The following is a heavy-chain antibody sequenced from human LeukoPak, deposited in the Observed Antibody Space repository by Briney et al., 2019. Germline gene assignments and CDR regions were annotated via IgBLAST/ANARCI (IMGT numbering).Heavy chain of an antibody. J-gene: IGHJ3*02. V-gene: IGHV5-51*01. CDR3: AVGDYEDSDAFDI. CDR2: IYPDDSDT. D-gene: IGHD4-17*01. CDR1: GYSFTSYW. Sequence: GESLKISCKGSGYSFTSYWIGWVRQMPGKGLDWMGIIYPDDSDTRYSPSFQGQVTISADKSITTAYLQWSSLKASDTAMYYCAVGDYEDSDAFDIWGQGTMVTVSS.